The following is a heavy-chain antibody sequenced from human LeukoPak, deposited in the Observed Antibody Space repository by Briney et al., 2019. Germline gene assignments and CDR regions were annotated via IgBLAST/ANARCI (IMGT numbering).Heavy chain of an antibody. D-gene: IGHD1-1*01. J-gene: IGHJ4*02. Sequence: GGSLRLSCAASGFTFSNYWMSWVRQAPGKGLEWVANIKEDGSEKYYVDSAKGRFTISRDNAKNSLYLQMNSLRAEDTAVYYCARGGATHPDYWGQGALVTVSS. CDR2: IKEDGSEK. V-gene: IGHV3-7*01. CDR1: GFTFSNYW. CDR3: ARGGATHPDY.